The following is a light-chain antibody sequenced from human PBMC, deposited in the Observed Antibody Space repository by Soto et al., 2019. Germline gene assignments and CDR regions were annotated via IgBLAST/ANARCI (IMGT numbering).Light chain of an antibody. CDR1: QGISSY. Sequence: IQLTQSPSSLCASVGDRVTITCRASQGISSYLAWYQQKPGKAPKLLIYAASTLQSGVPSRFSGSGSGTDFTLTISSLQPEDFAAYYCQQLKGYPITFGQGTRLEIK. CDR3: QQLKGYPIT. V-gene: IGKV1-9*01. J-gene: IGKJ5*01. CDR2: AAS.